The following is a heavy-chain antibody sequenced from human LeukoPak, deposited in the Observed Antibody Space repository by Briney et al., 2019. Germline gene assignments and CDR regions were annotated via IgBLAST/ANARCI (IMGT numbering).Heavy chain of an antibody. CDR1: GYSISSGYY. CDR3: ARQDYDILSARFXY. Sequence: PSETLSLTCAVSGYSISSGYYWGWIRQPPGKGLEWIGSIYHSGSTYYNPSLKSRVTISVDTSKNQFSLKLSSVTAADTAVCYCARQDYDILSARFXYWGQGTXVT. D-gene: IGHD3-9*01. V-gene: IGHV4-38-2*01. CDR2: IYHSGST. J-gene: IGHJ4*02.